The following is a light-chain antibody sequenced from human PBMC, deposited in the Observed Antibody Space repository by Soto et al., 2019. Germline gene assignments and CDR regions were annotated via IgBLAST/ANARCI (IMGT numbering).Light chain of an antibody. CDR1: SSDVGRYNY. J-gene: IGLJ1*01. CDR2: EVS. V-gene: IGLV2-8*01. CDR3: SSYAGSNVNYV. Sequence: QSVLTQPPSASGSPGQSVTISCTGTSSDVGRYNYVSWYQQYPGKAPQLMIYEVSKRPSGVPDRFSGSKPGNTASLTVSGLQAEDEADYYCSSYAGSNVNYVFGTGTKVTVL.